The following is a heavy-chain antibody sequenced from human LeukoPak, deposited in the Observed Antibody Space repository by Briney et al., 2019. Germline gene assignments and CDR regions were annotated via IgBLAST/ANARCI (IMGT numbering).Heavy chain of an antibody. V-gene: IGHV3-7*01. CDR1: GFTFSSYW. D-gene: IGHD6-6*01. CDR3: ARDIGRIAARSVDY. CDR2: IKQDGSEK. Sequence: GGSLRLSCAASGFTFSSYWMSWVRQAPGKGLEWVANIKQDGSEKYYVDSVKGRFTISRDNAKNSLYLQMNSLRAEDTAVYYCARDIGRIAARSVDYWGQGALVIVSS. J-gene: IGHJ4*02.